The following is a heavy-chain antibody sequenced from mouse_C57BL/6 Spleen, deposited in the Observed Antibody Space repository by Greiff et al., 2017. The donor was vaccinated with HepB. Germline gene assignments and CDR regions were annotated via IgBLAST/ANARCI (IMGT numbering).Heavy chain of an antibody. CDR1: GYTFTSYT. CDR2: INPSSGYT. J-gene: IGHJ3*01. Sequence: QVQLQQSGAELARPGASVMMSCKASGYTFTSYTMHWVKQRPGQGLEWIGYINPSSGYTKYNQKFKDKATSTADKSSSTAYMQLSSLTSEDSAVYYCARDRLRSNEGLAYWGQGTLVTVSA. V-gene: IGHV1-4*01. D-gene: IGHD2-5*01. CDR3: ARDRLRSNEGLAY.